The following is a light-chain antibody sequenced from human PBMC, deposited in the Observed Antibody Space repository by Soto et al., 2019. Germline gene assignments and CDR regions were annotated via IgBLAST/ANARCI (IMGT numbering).Light chain of an antibody. CDR1: PSISSW. J-gene: IGKJ1*01. CDR2: KAS. V-gene: IGKV1-5*03. CDR3: QHYNTYPWT. Sequence: DIQMTQSPSPLYPSEGDRVTCTGRASPSISSWLAWYQQKAGKAPKLLIYKASALESGVPSRFSGSGSGTEFTLTISSLEPEDFATYYCQHYNTYPWTFGQGTKVEIK.